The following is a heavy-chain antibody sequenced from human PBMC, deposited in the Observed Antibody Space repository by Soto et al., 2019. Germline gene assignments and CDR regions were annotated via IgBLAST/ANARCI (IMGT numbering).Heavy chain of an antibody. D-gene: IGHD6-19*01. CDR1: GFTFDDYA. CDR2: ISWNSDTI. CDR3: VKDEGIAVAGHYYGMDV. V-gene: IGHV3-9*01. J-gene: IGHJ6*02. Sequence: GGSLRLSCAASGFTFDDYAMHWVRQAPGKGLEWVSGISWNSDTIGYADSVKGRFTISRDNAKNSLYLQMSGLRAEDTALYYCVKDEGIAVAGHYYGMDVWGQGTTVTVSS.